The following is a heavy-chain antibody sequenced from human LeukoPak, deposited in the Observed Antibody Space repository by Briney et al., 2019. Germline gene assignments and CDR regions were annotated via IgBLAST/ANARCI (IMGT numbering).Heavy chain of an antibody. J-gene: IGHJ4*02. V-gene: IGHV4-59*01. CDR1: GGSISSYY. CDR2: IYYSGST. D-gene: IGHD3-10*01. CDR3: ASEGWFGELSSS. Sequence: SETLSLTCTVSGGSISSYYWSWIRQPPGKGLEWIGYIYYSGSTNYNPSLKSRITISVDTSKNQFSLKLSSVTAADTAVYYCASEGWFGELSSSWGQGTLVTVSS.